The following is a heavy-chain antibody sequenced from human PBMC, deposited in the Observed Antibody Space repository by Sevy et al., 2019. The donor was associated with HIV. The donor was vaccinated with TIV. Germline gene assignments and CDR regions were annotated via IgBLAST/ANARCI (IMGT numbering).Heavy chain of an antibody. V-gene: IGHV4-4*07. CDR3: AREGRITIFGVKKYYFDY. CDR1: GGSISSYY. J-gene: IGHJ4*02. CDR2: IYTSGST. Sequence: SETLSPTCTVSGGSISSYYWSWIRQPAGKGLEWIGRIYTSGSTNYNPSLKSRVTMSVDTSKNQFSLKLSSVTAADTAVYYCAREGRITIFGVKKYYFDYWGQGTLVTVSS. D-gene: IGHD3-3*01.